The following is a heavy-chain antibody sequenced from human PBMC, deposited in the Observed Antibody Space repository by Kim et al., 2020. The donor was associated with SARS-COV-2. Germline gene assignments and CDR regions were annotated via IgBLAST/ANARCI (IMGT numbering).Heavy chain of an antibody. J-gene: IGHJ5*02. D-gene: IGHD6-13*01. Sequence: YNNPSLKSRVTISVDTSKNQFSLKLSSVTAADTAVYYCARGSSSWYHWFDPWGQGTLVTVSS. CDR3: ARGSSSWYHWFDP. V-gene: IGHV4-39*01.